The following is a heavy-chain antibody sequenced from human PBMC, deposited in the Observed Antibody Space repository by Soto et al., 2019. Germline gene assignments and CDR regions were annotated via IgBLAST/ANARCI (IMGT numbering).Heavy chain of an antibody. Sequence: GGSLRLSCAASGFTFSDYWMSWVRQAPGKGLEWVANIKQDGSEKYYVDSVKGRFTISRDNAKNSLYLQMNSLRAEDTAVYFCARAGTPYSFDYWGRGTLVTVSS. J-gene: IGHJ4*02. CDR3: ARAGTPYSFDY. CDR2: IKQDGSEK. V-gene: IGHV3-7*01. CDR1: GFTFSDYW. D-gene: IGHD1-26*01.